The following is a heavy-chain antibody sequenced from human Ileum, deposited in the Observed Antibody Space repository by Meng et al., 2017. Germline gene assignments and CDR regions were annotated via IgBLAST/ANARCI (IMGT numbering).Heavy chain of an antibody. Sequence: QVQLVQSGAEVKKPGASVKVSCKASGYTFTDYYLYWVRQAPGQGLEWMGRINPNNGGTIYAQKFQGRVTMTRDTSITTAYMELSSLTYDDTVVYYCARISAGGKEFDYWGQGTLVTVSS. CDR3: ARISAGGKEFDY. CDR1: GYTFTDYY. J-gene: IGHJ4*02. CDR2: INPNNGGT. D-gene: IGHD6-25*01. V-gene: IGHV1-2*05.